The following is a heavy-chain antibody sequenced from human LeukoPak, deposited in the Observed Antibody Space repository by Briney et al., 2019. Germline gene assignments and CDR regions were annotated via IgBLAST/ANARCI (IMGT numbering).Heavy chain of an antibody. V-gene: IGHV5-51*01. CDR2: IYPGDSET. J-gene: IGHJ4*02. CDR3: ARLDEDFYYDGSGYNF. D-gene: IGHD3-22*01. CDR1: GYRFTNYR. Sequence: GESLKISCRASGYRFTNYRIAWVRQMPGRGLKWMGIIYPGDSETTYSPSFQGQVTISVDKAINTAYLQWRTLKTSDTAMYYCARLDEDFYYDGSGYNFWGQGTLVTVSS.